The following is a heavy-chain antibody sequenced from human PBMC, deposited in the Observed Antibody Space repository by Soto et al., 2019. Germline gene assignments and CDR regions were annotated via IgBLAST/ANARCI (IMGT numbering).Heavy chain of an antibody. J-gene: IGHJ4*02. Sequence: QVQLQESGPGLVKPSETLSLTCTVSGGSISSYYWNWIRQPPGKGLEWIGYIYNSGNTNYNPSLGSRVTISVETSKNQFSLKLTSVTAADTAVYYCAAPPRYWGQGTLVTVSS. V-gene: IGHV4-59*01. CDR1: GGSISSYY. D-gene: IGHD6-6*01. CDR2: IYNSGNT. CDR3: AAPPRY.